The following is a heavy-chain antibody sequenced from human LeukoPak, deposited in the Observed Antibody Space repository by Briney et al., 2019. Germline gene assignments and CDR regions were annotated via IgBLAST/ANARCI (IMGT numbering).Heavy chain of an antibody. CDR3: ARATPGTPQF. D-gene: IGHD3-10*01. J-gene: IGHJ4*02. CDR1: GFTIRYYY. Sequence: GGSRRLSCAVSGFTIRYYYMSWIRQAPGKGLEWVAYISHDDETIYYADSVKGRFTVSRDNAKDSLFLQMNSLRVEDTAVYFCARATPGTPQFWGQGVLVTVSA. CDR2: ISHDDETI. V-gene: IGHV3-11*01.